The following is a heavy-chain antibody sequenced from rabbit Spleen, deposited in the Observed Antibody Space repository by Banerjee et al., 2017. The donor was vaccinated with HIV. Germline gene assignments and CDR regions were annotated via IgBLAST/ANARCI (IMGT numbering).Heavy chain of an antibody. D-gene: IGHD8-1*01. J-gene: IGHJ4*01. CDR1: GFTLSSYY. V-gene: IGHV1S7*01. CDR2: IDPVFGIT. Sequence: QLKESGGGLAQPGGSLKLSCKASGFTLSSYYMNWVRQAPGKGLEWIGFIDPVFGITYYANWVNGRFSISRENAQNTVFLQMTSLTAADTATYFCARDGAGGSYFALWGQGTLVTVS. CDR3: ARDGAGGSYFAL.